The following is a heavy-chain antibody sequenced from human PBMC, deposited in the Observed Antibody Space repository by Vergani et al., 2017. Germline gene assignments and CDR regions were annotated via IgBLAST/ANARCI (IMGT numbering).Heavy chain of an antibody. D-gene: IGHD3-10*01. V-gene: IGHV4-61*02. CDR2: VYTSGMT. J-gene: IGHJ6*02. CDR3: ARELSYYYGSGSDDYNPYYYEGMDV. CDR1: GGSINTGAYY. Sequence: QVQLQESGPRLVRPSQTLSLTCTVSGGSINTGAYYWSWIRQPAGKGLEWIGRVYTSGMTNYNPSLKSRVTILVNRSKSQLPLKLTSVTAGDTAVYFCARELSYYYGSGSDDYNPYYYEGMDVWGPGTTVTVSS.